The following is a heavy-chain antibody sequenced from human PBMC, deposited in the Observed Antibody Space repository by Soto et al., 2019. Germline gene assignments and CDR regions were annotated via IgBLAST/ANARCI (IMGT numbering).Heavy chain of an antibody. Sequence: GGSLRLSCAASGFTFSSYWMSWVRQAPGKGLEWVANIKQDGSEKYYVDSVKGRFTISRDNAKNSLYLQMNSLRAEDTAVYYCARGGAAGTNKYRYYFDYWGQGTLVTVSS. V-gene: IGHV3-7*04. CDR3: ARGGAAGTNKYRYYFDY. D-gene: IGHD6-13*01. CDR1: GFTFSSYW. J-gene: IGHJ4*02. CDR2: IKQDGSEK.